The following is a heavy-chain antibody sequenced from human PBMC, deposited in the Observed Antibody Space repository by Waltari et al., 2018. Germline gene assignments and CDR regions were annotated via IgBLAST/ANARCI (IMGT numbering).Heavy chain of an antibody. Sequence: QVQLVESGGGVVQPGRSLRLSCAASGFTFSSYAMHWVRQAPGKGLEWVAVISYYGSNKYYADSVKGRFTISRDNSKNTLYLQMNSLRAEDTAVYYCARDPVEVWEWPSRFDPWGQGTLVTVSS. D-gene: IGHD1-26*01. J-gene: IGHJ5*02. CDR1: GFTFSSYA. V-gene: IGHV3-30*01. CDR2: ISYYGSNK. CDR3: ARDPVEVWEWPSRFDP.